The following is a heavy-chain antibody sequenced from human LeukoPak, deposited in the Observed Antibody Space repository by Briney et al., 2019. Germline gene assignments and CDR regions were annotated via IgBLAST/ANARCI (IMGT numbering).Heavy chain of an antibody. CDR3: ARGAAGTTPDYYYSGLDV. Sequence: GESLKISCKGSGYRFTDYWIGWVRQMPGKGLEWMGIIYPGDSDTRYSPSFQGQVTISADKSINTAHLQWSSLKASDTAMYYCARGAAGTTPDYYYSGLDVWGQGTTVRVSS. J-gene: IGHJ6*02. V-gene: IGHV5-51*01. CDR2: IYPGDSDT. CDR1: GYRFTDYW. D-gene: IGHD1-7*01.